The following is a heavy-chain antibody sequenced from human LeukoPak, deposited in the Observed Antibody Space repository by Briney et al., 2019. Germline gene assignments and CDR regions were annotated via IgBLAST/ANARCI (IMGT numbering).Heavy chain of an antibody. J-gene: IGHJ4*02. CDR2: IYPGDSET. D-gene: IGHD1-14*01. Sequence: GESLKISCKGSGYPFTTYWIAWVRQMPGEGLEWMGIIYPGDSETRYSPSFQGQVTISADKSISTAYLQWSSLKASDTAMYYCARPTRYNNNWGQGTLVTVSS. CDR3: ARPTRYNNN. CDR1: GYPFTTYW. V-gene: IGHV5-51*01.